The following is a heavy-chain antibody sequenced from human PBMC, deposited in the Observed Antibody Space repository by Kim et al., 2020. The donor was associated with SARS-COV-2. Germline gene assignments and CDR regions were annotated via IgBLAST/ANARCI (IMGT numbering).Heavy chain of an antibody. CDR3: ARGLHPYDFWSGYYSNGGEYYYYYGMDV. CDR1: GYTFTSYD. Sequence: ASVKVSCKASGYTFTSYDINWVRQATGQGLEWMGWMNPNSGNTGYAQKFQGRVTMTRNTSISTAYMELSSLRSEDTAVYYCARGLHPYDFWSGYYSNGGEYYYYYGMDVWGQGTTVTVSS. J-gene: IGHJ6*02. CDR2: MNPNSGNT. V-gene: IGHV1-8*01. D-gene: IGHD3-3*01.